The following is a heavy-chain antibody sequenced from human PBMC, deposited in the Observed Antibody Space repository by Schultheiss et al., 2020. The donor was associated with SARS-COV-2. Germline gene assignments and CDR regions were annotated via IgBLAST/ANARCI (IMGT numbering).Heavy chain of an antibody. J-gene: IGHJ3*02. D-gene: IGHD5-18*01. CDR2: IRGGGAVT. CDR3: AKCGYSYGNDAFDI. V-gene: IGHV3-23*01. Sequence: GGSLRLSCAASGFTFSSYAMHWVRQAPGKGLVWVSVIRGGGAVTFYADSVEGRFTISRDNSKNTLYLQMNSLRAEDTALYYCAKCGYSYGNDAFDIWGHGTMVTVSS. CDR1: GFTFSSYA.